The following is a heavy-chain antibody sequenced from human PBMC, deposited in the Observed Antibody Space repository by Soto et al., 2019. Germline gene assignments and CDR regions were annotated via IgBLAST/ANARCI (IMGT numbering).Heavy chain of an antibody. V-gene: IGHV4-39*01. CDR1: GGSISSSNYY. D-gene: IGHD6-13*01. CDR3: ARPIRYLAAAGREYCFDY. CDR2: IYFSGTT. Sequence: PSETLSLTCTVSGGSISSSNYYWAWIRQPPGKGLEWIGSIYFSGTTYHNPSLKSRVTMSVDTSKNQFSLKLSSVTAADTAVYYCARPIRYLAAAGREYCFDYWGQGTLVTVSS. J-gene: IGHJ4*02.